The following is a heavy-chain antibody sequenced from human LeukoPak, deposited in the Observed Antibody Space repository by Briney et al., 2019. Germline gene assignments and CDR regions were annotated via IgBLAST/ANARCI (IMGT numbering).Heavy chain of an antibody. Sequence: GASVKVSCKASGYTFTSYDIKWVRQATGQGLEWMGWMNPNSGNTGYAQKFQGRVTMTRNTSISTAYMELSSLRSEDTAVYYCARGILGIAARRGKMLRPYYFDYWGQGTLVTVSS. D-gene: IGHD6-6*01. CDR1: GYTFTSYD. CDR2: MNPNSGNT. J-gene: IGHJ4*02. CDR3: ARGILGIAARRGKMLRPYYFDY. V-gene: IGHV1-8*01.